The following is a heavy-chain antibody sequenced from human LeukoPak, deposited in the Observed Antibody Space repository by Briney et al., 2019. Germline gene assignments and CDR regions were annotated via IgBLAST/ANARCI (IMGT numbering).Heavy chain of an antibody. D-gene: IGHD3-9*01. V-gene: IGHV3-49*04. CDR1: GFTFGDYA. Sequence: GGSLRLSCTASGFTFGDYAMSWVRQAPGKGLEWVGFIRSKAYGGTTEYAASVKGRFTISRDDSKSIAYLQMNGLKTEDTAVYYCTRIGSYYDILTGYYYFDYWGQGTLVTVSS. J-gene: IGHJ4*02. CDR2: IRSKAYGGTT. CDR3: TRIGSYYDILTGYYYFDY.